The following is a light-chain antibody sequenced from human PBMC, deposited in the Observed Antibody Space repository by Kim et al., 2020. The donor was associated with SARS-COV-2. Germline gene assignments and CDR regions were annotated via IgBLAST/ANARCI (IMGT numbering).Light chain of an antibody. CDR1: QSVVSSY. CDR2: GAS. V-gene: IGKV3-20*01. J-gene: IGKJ1*01. Sequence: CPGEIATLPCRASQSVVSSYLAWYQQKPGQAPRLLIYGASRRASGIPDRFSGSGSGTDFTLTISRLEPEDFAVYYCQQYGSSSVTFGQGTKVDIK. CDR3: QQYGSSSVT.